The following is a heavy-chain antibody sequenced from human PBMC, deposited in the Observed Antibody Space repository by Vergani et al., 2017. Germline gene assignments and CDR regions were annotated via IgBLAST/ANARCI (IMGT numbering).Heavy chain of an antibody. CDR3: ARVGVDIVVVPAAIRGWFDP. CDR1: GYTFTSYD. Sequence: QVQLVQSGAEVKKPGASVKVSCKASGYTFTSYDINWVRQATGQGLEWMGWMNPNSGNTGYAQKFQGRVTITADESTSTAYMELSSLRSEDTAVYYCARVGVDIVVVPAAIRGWFDPWGQGTLVTVSS. J-gene: IGHJ5*02. D-gene: IGHD2-2*02. CDR2: MNPNSGNT. V-gene: IGHV1-8*01.